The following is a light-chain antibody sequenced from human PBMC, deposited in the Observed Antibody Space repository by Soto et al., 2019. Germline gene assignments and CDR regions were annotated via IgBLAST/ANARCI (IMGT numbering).Light chain of an antibody. Sequence: QSALTQPASVSGSPGQSITISCIGTSSDVGGYNYVSWYQRHPGKAPKLMIYEVSNRPSGVSNRFSGSKSGNTASLTISGLQAEDEADYYCSSYTSSNTLVFGGGTKVTVL. CDR3: SSYTSSNTLV. J-gene: IGLJ3*02. CDR1: SSDVGGYNY. CDR2: EVS. V-gene: IGLV2-14*01.